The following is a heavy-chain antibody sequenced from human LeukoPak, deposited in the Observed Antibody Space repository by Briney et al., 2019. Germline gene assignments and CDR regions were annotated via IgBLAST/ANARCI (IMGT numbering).Heavy chain of an antibody. J-gene: IGHJ4*02. CDR2: IIPIFGTA. D-gene: IGHD6-13*01. CDR3: ARPVAAAGTWGAGY. Sequence: SAKVSCKASGGTFSSYAISWVRQAPGQGLEWMGGIIPIFGTANYAQKFQGRVTSTADESTSTAYMELSSLRSEDTAVYYCARPVAAAGTWGAGYWGQGTLVTVSS. V-gene: IGHV1-69*13. CDR1: GGTFSSYA.